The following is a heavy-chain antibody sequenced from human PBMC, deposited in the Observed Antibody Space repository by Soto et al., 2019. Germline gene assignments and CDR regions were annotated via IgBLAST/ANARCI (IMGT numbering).Heavy chain of an antibody. D-gene: IGHD2-2*01. V-gene: IGHV3-23*01. CDR3: AKDKGGRYCSRTSCLYSFDY. Sequence: EVQLLESGGGLVQPGGSLRLSCTASGFTFSTYAMSWVRQAPGKGLEWVSTISDSGSTYYADSVKGRFTISRDNSKNTQYLEMNSLRAEETAVYYCAKDKGGRYCSRTSCLYSFDYWGQGTLVTVPS. CDR1: GFTFSTYA. J-gene: IGHJ4*02. CDR2: ISDSGST.